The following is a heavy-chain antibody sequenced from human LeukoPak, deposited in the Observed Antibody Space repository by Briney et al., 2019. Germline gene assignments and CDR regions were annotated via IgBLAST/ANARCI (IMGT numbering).Heavy chain of an antibody. V-gene: IGHV1-2*06. CDR2: INPNSGGT. Sequence: ASVKVPCKASGYTFTGYYMHWERQAPGQGLEWMGRINPNSGGTNYAQKFQGRVTMTRDTSISTAYMELSRLRSDDTAVYYCASHYYDSSGQHDDWGQGTLVTVSS. D-gene: IGHD3-22*01. CDR3: ASHYYDSSGQHDD. J-gene: IGHJ4*02. CDR1: GYTFTGYY.